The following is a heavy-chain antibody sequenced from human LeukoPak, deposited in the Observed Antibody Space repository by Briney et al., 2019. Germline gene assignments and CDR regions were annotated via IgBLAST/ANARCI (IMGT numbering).Heavy chain of an antibody. CDR1: GYTFTSYY. V-gene: IGHV1-46*01. J-gene: IGHJ3*02. D-gene: IGHD2-15*01. CDR2: INPSGGST. CDR3: ARGKRDCSGGSCYLYAFDI. Sequence: ASVRVSCKASGYTFTSYYMHWVRQAPGQGLEWMGIINPSGGSTSYAQKFQGRVTMTRNTSISTAYMELSSLRSEDTAVYYCARGKRDCSGGSCYLYAFDIWGQGTMVTVSS.